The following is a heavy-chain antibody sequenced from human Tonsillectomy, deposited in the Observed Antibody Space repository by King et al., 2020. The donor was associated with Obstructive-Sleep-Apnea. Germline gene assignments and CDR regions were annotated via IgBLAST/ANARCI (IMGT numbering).Heavy chain of an antibody. CDR2: IYYSGST. V-gene: IGHV4-30-4*01. D-gene: IGHD4-17*01. Sequence: VQLQESGPGLVKPSQTLSLTCTVSGGSISSGDYYWSWIRQPPGKGLEWIGYIYYSGSTYYNPSLKSRVTISVDTAKNQFSLKLSSVTAADTAVYYCARVGYGDYGGYYFDHWGQGTLVTVSS. J-gene: IGHJ4*02. CDR1: GGSISSGDYY. CDR3: ARVGYGDYGGYYFDH.